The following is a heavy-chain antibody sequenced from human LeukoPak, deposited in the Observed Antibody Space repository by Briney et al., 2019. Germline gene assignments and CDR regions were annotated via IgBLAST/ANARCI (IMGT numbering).Heavy chain of an antibody. J-gene: IGHJ4*02. V-gene: IGHV3-23*01. Sequence: GGSLRLSWAASGFTFSSYAMSWVRQAPGKGLEWVSAISGSGGSTYYADSVKGRFTISRDNSKNTLYLQMNSLRAEDTAVYYCAKNPNWSGYLNYYFDYWGQGTLVTVSS. CDR2: ISGSGGST. D-gene: IGHD3-3*01. CDR3: AKNPNWSGYLNYYFDY. CDR1: GFTFSSYA.